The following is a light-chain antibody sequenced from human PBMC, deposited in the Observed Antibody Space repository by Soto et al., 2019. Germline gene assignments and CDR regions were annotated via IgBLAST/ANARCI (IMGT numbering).Light chain of an antibody. V-gene: IGKV3-11*01. CDR1: QSVNSH. Sequence: EIVLTQSPATLSLSPGERATLSCRASQSVNSHLTWYQQKPGQAPKLLIYDASNRATGIPARFSGSGSGSDFTLTISSLELADFAVYFCQQRTNWRLSFGGGTKVEMK. CDR3: QQRTNWRLS. CDR2: DAS. J-gene: IGKJ4*01.